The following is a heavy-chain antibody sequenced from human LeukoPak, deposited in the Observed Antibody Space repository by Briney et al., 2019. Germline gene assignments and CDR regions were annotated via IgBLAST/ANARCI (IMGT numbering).Heavy chain of an antibody. D-gene: IGHD2-15*01. CDR2: IYTSGST. J-gene: IGHJ5*02. Sequence: PSETLSLTCTVSGASISGYYWTWIRQPAGKGLEWIGRIYTSGSTKYNPSLKSRVSMSVDTSRNQFSLKESSVTAADTAVYYCARVICGGGSCYSDNWFDPWGQGTLVTVSS. V-gene: IGHV4-4*07. CDR3: ARVICGGGSCYSDNWFDP. CDR1: GASISGYY.